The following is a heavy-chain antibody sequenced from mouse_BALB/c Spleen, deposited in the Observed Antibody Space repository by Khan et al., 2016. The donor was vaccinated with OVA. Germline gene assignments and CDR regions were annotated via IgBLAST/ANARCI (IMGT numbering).Heavy chain of an antibody. J-gene: IGHJ3*01. CDR2: INSGGYYN. D-gene: IGHD4-1*01. Sequence: EVQLVESGGDLVKPGGSLRLSCAASGFTFSAYGMSWVRQTPDKRLEWVATINSGGYYNYYPDTVKGRFTISRNNAENTLYLQMSSLKSEDTAIYYCASHLTGSFAYWGQGTLVTVSA. CDR1: GFTFSAYG. V-gene: IGHV5-6*01. CDR3: ASHLTGSFAY.